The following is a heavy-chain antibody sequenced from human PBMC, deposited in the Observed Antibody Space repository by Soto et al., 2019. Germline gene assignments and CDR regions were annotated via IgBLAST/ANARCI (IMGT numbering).Heavy chain of an antibody. D-gene: IGHD6-13*01. CDR1: GGSFSDYY. J-gene: IGHJ4*02. CDR3: AKPLSLYSSSYLDY. Sequence: VGSLRLSCGASGGSFSDYYMSWIRQAPGKGLEWVSYISSSGDTKLYAESVKGRFTISRDNARNSLHLEMNSLRAEDTAVYYCAKPLSLYSSSYLDYWAQGTLVTGSS. CDR2: ISSSGDTK. V-gene: IGHV3-11*01.